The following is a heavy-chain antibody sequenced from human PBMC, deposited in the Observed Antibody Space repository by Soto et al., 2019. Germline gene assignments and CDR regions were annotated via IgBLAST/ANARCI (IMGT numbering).Heavy chain of an antibody. CDR1: GGTFSSYA. Sequence: QVQLVQSGAEVKKPGSSVKVSCKASGGTFSSYAISWVRQAPGQGLEWMGGIIPIFGTANYAQKFQGRVTITEDEYTSTAYMELSSLRSEDTAVYYCESDDELSGAVHYYYYGMDVWGQGTTVTVSS. CDR3: ESDDELSGAVHYYYYGMDV. J-gene: IGHJ6*02. V-gene: IGHV1-69*01. CDR2: IIPIFGTA. D-gene: IGHD3-16*02.